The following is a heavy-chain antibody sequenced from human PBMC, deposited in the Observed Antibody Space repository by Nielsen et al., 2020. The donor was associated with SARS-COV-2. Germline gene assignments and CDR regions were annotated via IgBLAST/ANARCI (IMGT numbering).Heavy chain of an antibody. D-gene: IGHD3-9*01. CDR2: VNHRGGT. CDR3: ASAILTGYSEDFDY. Sequence: SETLSLTCAVYGGSFGGYYWSWIRQPPGKGLEWIGEVNHRGGTNYNPSLKSRVTISVDTSKNQFSLKLSSVTAADTAVYYCASAILTGYSEDFDYWGQGTLVTVSS. J-gene: IGHJ4*02. V-gene: IGHV4-34*01. CDR1: GGSFGGYY.